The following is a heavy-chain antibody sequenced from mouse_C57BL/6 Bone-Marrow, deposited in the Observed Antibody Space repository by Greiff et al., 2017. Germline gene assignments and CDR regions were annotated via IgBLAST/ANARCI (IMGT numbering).Heavy chain of an antibody. CDR2: INPYNGGT. CDR3: APYYYGSSYRYFDV. D-gene: IGHD1-1*01. J-gene: IGHJ1*03. CDR1: GYTFTDYY. Sequence: LVKPGASVKMSCKASGYTFTDYYMNWVKQSHGKSLEWIGVINPYNGGTSYNQKFKGKATLTVDKSSSTAYMELNSLTSEDSAVYYCAPYYYGSSYRYFDVWGTGTTVTVSS. V-gene: IGHV1-19*01.